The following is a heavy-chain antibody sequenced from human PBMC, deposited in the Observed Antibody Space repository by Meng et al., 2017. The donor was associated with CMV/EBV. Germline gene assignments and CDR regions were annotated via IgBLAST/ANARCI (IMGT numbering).Heavy chain of an antibody. Sequence: GESLKIPCAASGFTFSSYSMNWVRQAPGKGLEWVSSISSSSSYIYYADSVKGRFTISRDNAKNSLYLQMNSLRAEDTAVYYCARDCSSTSCYSDNYWGQGTLVTVSS. V-gene: IGHV3-21*01. CDR2: ISSSSSYI. CDR1: GFTFSSYS. J-gene: IGHJ4*02. D-gene: IGHD2-2*01. CDR3: ARDCSSTSCYSDNY.